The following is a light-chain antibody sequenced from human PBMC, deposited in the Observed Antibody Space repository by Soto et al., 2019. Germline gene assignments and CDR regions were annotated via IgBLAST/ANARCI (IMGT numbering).Light chain of an antibody. V-gene: IGKV2-28*01. CDR1: QGLLHSNGYNY. J-gene: IGKJ1*01. CDR2: LGS. CDR3: MKALQTPWK. Sequence: DIVITHSPLSLPVTPVDPASISFMSSQGLLHSNGYNYLDWYLQKPGQSPQLLIYLGSYRASGVPDRFSGSGSGTDFTLKISRVEAEDVGVYYCMKALQTPWKFGQGTKVDIK.